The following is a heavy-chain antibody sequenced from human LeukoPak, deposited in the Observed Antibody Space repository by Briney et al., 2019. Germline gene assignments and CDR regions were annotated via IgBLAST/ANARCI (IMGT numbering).Heavy chain of an antibody. V-gene: IGHV4-34*01. CDR2: INHSGST. CDR3: ARGVPYGSGSYFPYYYYGMDV. J-gene: IGHJ6*02. Sequence: PSETLSLTCAVYGGSFSGYYWSWIRQPPGKGLEWIGEINHSGSTNYNPSLKGRVTILVDTSKNQFSLKLSSVTAADTAVYYCARGVPYGSGSYFPYYYYGMDVWGQGTTVTVSS. CDR1: GGSFSGYY. D-gene: IGHD3-10*01.